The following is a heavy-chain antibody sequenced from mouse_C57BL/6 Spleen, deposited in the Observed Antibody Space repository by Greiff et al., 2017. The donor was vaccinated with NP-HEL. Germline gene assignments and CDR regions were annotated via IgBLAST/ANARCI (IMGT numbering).Heavy chain of an antibody. V-gene: IGHV1-22*01. Sequence: VQLKQSGPELVKPGASVKMSCKASGYTFTDYNMHWVKQSHGKSLEWIGYINPNNGGTSYNQKFKGKATLTVNKSSSTAYMELRSLTSEDSAVYYCARERNYGSSFDYWGQGTTLTVSS. CDR3: ARERNYGSSFDY. D-gene: IGHD1-1*01. J-gene: IGHJ2*01. CDR1: GYTFTDYN. CDR2: INPNNGGT.